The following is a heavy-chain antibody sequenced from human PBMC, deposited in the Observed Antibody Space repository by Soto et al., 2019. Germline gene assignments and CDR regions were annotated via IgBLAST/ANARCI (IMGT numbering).Heavy chain of an antibody. CDR3: TTLYYDSGNGDFYYSYYMDV. CDR1: GFTFSNAW. D-gene: IGHD3-10*01. CDR2: IKSKTDGGTT. J-gene: IGHJ6*03. V-gene: IGHV3-15*01. Sequence: EVQLVESGGGLVKPGGSLRLSCAASGFTFSNAWMSWVRQAPGKGLEWVGRIKSKTDGGTTDYAAPVKGRFTISRDDSKNTLYLQMNRLKTEDTAVYYCTTLYYDSGNGDFYYSYYMDVWGKGTTVTVSS.